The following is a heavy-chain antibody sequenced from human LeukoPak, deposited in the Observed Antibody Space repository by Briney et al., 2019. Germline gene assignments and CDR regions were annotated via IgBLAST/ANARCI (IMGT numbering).Heavy chain of an antibody. CDR2: IFYSGST. CDR3: ATTPALAVAGTLDPKE. V-gene: IGHV4-39*01. J-gene: IGHJ4*02. Sequence: SETLPLTCTVSGGSISSSSYYWGWIRQSPGKGLEWIGSIFYSGSTYYNPSLKSRVTISIDTSENQFSLKVSSVTAADTAVYYCATTPALAVAGTLDPKEWGQGTLVTVSS. CDR1: GGSISSSSYY. D-gene: IGHD6-19*01.